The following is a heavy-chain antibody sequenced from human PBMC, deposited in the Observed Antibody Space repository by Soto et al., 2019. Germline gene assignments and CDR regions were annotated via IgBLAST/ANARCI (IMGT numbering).Heavy chain of an antibody. CDR1: GFTFSSYS. CDR2: ISSSSSYI. Sequence: GSLRLSCAASGFTFSSYSMNWVRQAPGKGLEWVSSISSSSSYIYYADSVKGRFTISRDNAKNSLYLQMNSLRAEDTAVYYCARDALRFLSIFDYWGQGTLVTVSS. CDR3: ARDALRFLSIFDY. D-gene: IGHD3-3*01. J-gene: IGHJ4*02. V-gene: IGHV3-21*01.